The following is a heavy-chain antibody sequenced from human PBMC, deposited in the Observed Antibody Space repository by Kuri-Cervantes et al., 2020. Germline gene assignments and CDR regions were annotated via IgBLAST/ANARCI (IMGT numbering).Heavy chain of an antibody. D-gene: IGHD2-2*01. CDR2: ISGSAGST. CDR3: TIVVVPAANWFDP. Sequence: GESLKISCAASGFTFSNYAMSWVRQAPGKGLEWVSGISGSAGSTYYAASVKGRFTISRDNSKNTLYLQMSSLRAEDTAVYYCTIVVVPAANWFDPWGQGTLVTVSS. V-gene: IGHV3-23*01. CDR1: GFTFSNYA. J-gene: IGHJ5*02.